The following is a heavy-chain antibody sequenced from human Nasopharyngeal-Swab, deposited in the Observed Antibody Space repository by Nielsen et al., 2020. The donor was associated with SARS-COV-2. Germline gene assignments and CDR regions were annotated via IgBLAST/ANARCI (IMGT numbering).Heavy chain of an antibody. D-gene: IGHD5/OR15-5a*01. CDR3: ARFGVFDAFDI. J-gene: IGHJ3*02. Sequence: WIRQPPGKGLEWIGYINYSGSTYHNPSLKSRVTISVDTSKNEFSLKLTSVTAADTAVFYCARFGVFDAFDIWGQGTMVTVSS. V-gene: IGHV4-31*02. CDR2: INYSGST.